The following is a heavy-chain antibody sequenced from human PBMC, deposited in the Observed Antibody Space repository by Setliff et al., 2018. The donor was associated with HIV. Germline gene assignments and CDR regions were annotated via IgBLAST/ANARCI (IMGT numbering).Heavy chain of an antibody. CDR2: VYSRGNT. D-gene: IGHD2-21*01. CDR3: ARGRLMGSSVLFFDF. V-gene: IGHV4-61*09. CDR1: GDSFTTTSHS. J-gene: IGHJ4*02. Sequence: SETLSLTCDVSGDSFTTTSHSWAWLRQPAGRGLEWIGHVYSRGNTDYNPSLASRVSILMSTSEIQFSLTLNSVTAADTAKYYCARGRLMGSSVLFFDFWGQGILVTV.